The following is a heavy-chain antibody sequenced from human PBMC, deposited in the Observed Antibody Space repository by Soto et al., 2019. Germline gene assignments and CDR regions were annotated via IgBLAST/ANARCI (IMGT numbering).Heavy chain of an antibody. CDR1: GFRFDDYN. Sequence: GGSLKLSCAASGFRFDDYNMHWVRQAPGKGLEWVSLITWNGGNTYYADSVKGRFTISRDGTTQSVFLQMTSLKREDTGLYYCARETLSFGSALDVWGQGTTVTVSS. D-gene: IGHD3-3*01. J-gene: IGHJ6*02. V-gene: IGHV3-43*01. CDR2: ITWNGGNT. CDR3: ARETLSFGSALDV.